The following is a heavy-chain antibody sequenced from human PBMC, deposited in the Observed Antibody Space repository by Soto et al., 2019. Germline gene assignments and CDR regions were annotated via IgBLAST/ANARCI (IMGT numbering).Heavy chain of an antibody. CDR3: ARLMHYSHSGGSSHSGFDM. V-gene: IGHV1-2*02. CDR1: GYTFTDYF. CDR2: INPYSGGA. D-gene: IGHD2-21*01. Sequence: ASVKVSCKASGYTFTDYFIHCVRQAPGQGLEWIGWINPYSGGADLSQKFQGRVTMTRDTSISTAYMEVSSLRSDDTAVFYCARLMHYSHSGGSSHSGFDMWGQGTLVTVSS. J-gene: IGHJ3*02.